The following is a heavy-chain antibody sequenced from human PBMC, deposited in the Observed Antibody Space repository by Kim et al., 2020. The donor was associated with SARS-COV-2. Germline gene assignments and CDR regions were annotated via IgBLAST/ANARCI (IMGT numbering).Heavy chain of an antibody. J-gene: IGHJ4*02. Sequence: GGSLRLSCAASGFTFSSYAMSWVRQAPGKGLEWVSTISGSDGSTSYADSVKGRFTISRDNSKNSLYLQMNSLRAEDTAVYYCAKNGGSFHFDYWGQGTLVTVSS. CDR1: GFTFSSYA. V-gene: IGHV3-23*01. CDR2: ISGSDGST. D-gene: IGHD1-26*01. CDR3: AKNGGSFHFDY.